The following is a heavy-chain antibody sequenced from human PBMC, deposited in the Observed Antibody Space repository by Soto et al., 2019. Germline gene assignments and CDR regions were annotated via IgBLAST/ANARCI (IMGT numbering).Heavy chain of an antibody. J-gene: IGHJ4*02. CDR3: ARDDGYREVSDY. CDR1: GFTFVSYW. D-gene: IGHD5-12*01. CDR2: INSDGSST. V-gene: IGHV3-74*01. Sequence: PWGSLRLSCAASGFTFVSYWIHLFRQAPGKGLVWVSRINSDGSSTSYADSVKGRFTISRDNAKNTLYLQMNSLRAEDTAVYYCARDDGYREVSDYWGQGTLVTVSS.